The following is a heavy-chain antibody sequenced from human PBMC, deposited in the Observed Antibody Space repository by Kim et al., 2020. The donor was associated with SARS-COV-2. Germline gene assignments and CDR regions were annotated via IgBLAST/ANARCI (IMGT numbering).Heavy chain of an antibody. V-gene: IGHV1-18*01. Sequence: ASVKVSCKASGYTFTSYGISWVRQAPGQGLEWMGWISAYNGNTNYAQKLQGRVTMTTDTSTSTAYMELRSLISDDTAVYYCARTGHEILWFGELLFADYYYGMDVWGQGTTVTVSS. D-gene: IGHD3-10*01. CDR3: ARTGHEILWFGELLFADYYYGMDV. CDR2: ISAYNGNT. J-gene: IGHJ6*02. CDR1: GYTFTSYG.